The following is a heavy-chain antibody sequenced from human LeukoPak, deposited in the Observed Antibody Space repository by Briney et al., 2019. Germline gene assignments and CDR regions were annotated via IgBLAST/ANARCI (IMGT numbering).Heavy chain of an antibody. Sequence: GGSLRLSCAASGFTFSSYAMHRARQAPGKGLEWAAVISYDGSNKYYADSVKGRFTISRDNSKNTLYLQMNSLRAEDTAVYYCARSIAAAVPSNDYWGQGTLVTVSS. D-gene: IGHD6-13*01. CDR3: ARSIAAAVPSNDY. V-gene: IGHV3-30*04. CDR1: GFTFSSYA. J-gene: IGHJ4*02. CDR2: ISYDGSNK.